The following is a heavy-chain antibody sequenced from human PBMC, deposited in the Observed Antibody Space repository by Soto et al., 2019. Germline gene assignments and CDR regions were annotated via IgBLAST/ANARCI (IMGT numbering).Heavy chain of an antibody. CDR2: IKYSGTT. V-gene: IGHV4-39*01. J-gene: IGHJ4*02. Sequence: SETLSLTCTVSGGSISSSRCHWGWIRQPPGKGLEWIASIKYSGTTFYNPSLKSRVTLSVDTSKNQFALKLSSVTAADTAAYYCAKSLVTVSLQKLGTFDYWGQGTLVTSPQ. CDR1: GGSISSSRCH. D-gene: IGHD6-13*01. CDR3: AKSLVTVSLQKLGTFDY.